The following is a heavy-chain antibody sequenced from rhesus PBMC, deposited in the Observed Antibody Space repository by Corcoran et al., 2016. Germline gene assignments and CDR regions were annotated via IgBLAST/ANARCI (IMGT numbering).Heavy chain of an antibody. CDR3: ARAAAGNWYFDL. D-gene: IGHD6-31*01. V-gene: IGHV4-65*01. Sequence: QVQLQESGPGLVKPSDTLSLTCAVAGGSVRSSNWRGWIRHPSGKGLEWIGYISGSSGSTYYNPSLKSRVTISTDASKNQFSLKLSSVTAADTAVYYCARAAAGNWYFDLWGPGTPITISS. J-gene: IGHJ2*01. CDR1: GGSVRSSNW. CDR2: ISGSSGST.